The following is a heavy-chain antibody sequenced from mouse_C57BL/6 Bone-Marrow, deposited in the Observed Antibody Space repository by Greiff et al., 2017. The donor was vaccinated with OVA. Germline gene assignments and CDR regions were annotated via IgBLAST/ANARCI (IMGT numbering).Heavy chain of an antibody. V-gene: IGHV1-15*01. CDR3: TSLLYYYGRSYVYYLDY. CDR1: GYTFTDYE. CDR2: IDPETGGT. Sequence: QVQLKQSGAELVRPGASVTLSCKASGYTFTDYEMHWVKQTPVHGLEWIGAIDPETGGTAYNQKFKGKAILTADKSSSTAYMELRSLTSEDSAVYYCTSLLYYYGRSYVYYLDYWGQGTTLTVSS. J-gene: IGHJ2*01. D-gene: IGHD1-1*01.